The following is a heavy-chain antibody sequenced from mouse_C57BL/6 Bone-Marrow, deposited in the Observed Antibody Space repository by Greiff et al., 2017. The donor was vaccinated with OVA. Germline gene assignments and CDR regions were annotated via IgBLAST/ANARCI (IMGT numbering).Heavy chain of an antibody. CDR2: TFYSGIT. V-gene: IGHV3-3*01. D-gene: IGHD1-2*01. J-gene: IGHJ1*03. Sequence: EVQRVESGPSLVRPSQTLSLTCTVTGFSINSDCYWIWIRQFPGKKLEYIGYTFYSGITYYNPSLESRTYITRDTSKNQFSLKLSSVTTEDTATYYCARGRLRPWYFDVWGTGTTVTVSS. CDR1: GFSINSDCY. CDR3: ARGRLRPWYFDV.